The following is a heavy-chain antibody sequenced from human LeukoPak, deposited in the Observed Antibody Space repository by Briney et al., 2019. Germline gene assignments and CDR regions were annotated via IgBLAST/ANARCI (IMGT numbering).Heavy chain of an antibody. D-gene: IGHD3-10*01. V-gene: IGHV3-11*04. CDR2: ISSSGSTI. CDR1: GFTFSDYY. CDR3: VRVSTSITKYGFDA. Sequence: PGGSLRLSCAASGFTFSDYYMSWIRQAPGKGLEWVSYISSSGSTIYYADSVKGRFTISRDNAKNTLYLQMNSLGAEDTAVYYCVRVSTSITKYGFDAWGQGTMVIVSS. J-gene: IGHJ3*01.